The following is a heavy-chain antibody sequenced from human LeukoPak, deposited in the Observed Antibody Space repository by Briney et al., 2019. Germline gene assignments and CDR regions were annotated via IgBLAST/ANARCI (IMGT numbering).Heavy chain of an antibody. CDR1: GFTFTSYY. D-gene: IGHD2-15*01. V-gene: IGHV1-46*01. CDR3: ARTSYSATRYMDV. J-gene: IGHJ6*03. CDR2: INPNGGGT. Sequence: ASVKVSCKASGFTFTSYYIHWVRQAPGQGLEWMEIINPNGGGTIYAQKFQGRVTMTRDMSTSTVYMELSSLRSEDTAVYYCARTSYSATRYMDVWGKGTTVTVSS.